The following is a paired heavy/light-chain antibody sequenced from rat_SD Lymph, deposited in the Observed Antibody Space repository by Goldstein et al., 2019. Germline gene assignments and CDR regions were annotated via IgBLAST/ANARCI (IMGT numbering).Heavy chain of an antibody. Sequence: QVQLKETGPDLVQLTQTLSITCTVSGFSLTTYNVHWVRQPPGKGLEWMGAMWNGGGTDYNSAFKSRLSISRDTSKSQVFLKMNSLQTDDTAKYFCARQGIAAYFDYWGQGVMVTVSS. J-gene: IGHJ2*01. CDR3: ARQGIAAYFDY. V-gene: IGHV2-64*01. CDR1: GFSLTTYN. D-gene: IGHD1-11*01. CDR2: MWNGGGT.
Light chain of an antibody. V-gene: IGKV22S1*01. Sequence: DIQMTQSPPVLSASVGDRVTLSCKASQNINKYLNWYQQKLGEAPKLLIYNTNNLQTGIPSRFSGSGSGTDFTLSINGVELEDLSIYYCQQGNSLPFTFGSGTKLEIK. J-gene: IGKJ4*01. CDR2: NTN. CDR1: QNINKY. CDR3: QQGNSLPFT.